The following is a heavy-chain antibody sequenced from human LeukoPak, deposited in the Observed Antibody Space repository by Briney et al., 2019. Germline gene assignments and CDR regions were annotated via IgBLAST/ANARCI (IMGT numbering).Heavy chain of an antibody. J-gene: IGHJ4*02. Sequence: VSVKVSCKASGYTFTGYFMHWVRQAPGQGLEWMGWINPNSGGTNYAQRFQGRVTMTRDRSISTAYMELSRLRSDDTAVYYCARVSGWYEGFDYWGQGTLVTVSS. V-gene: IGHV1-2*02. D-gene: IGHD6-19*01. CDR2: INPNSGGT. CDR1: GYTFTGYF. CDR3: ARVSGWYEGFDY.